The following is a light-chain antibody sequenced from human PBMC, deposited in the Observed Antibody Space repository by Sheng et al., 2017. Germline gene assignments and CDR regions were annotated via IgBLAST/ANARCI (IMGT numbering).Light chain of an antibody. CDR3: QQRSNWPLT. J-gene: IGKJ4*01. V-gene: IGKV3-11*01. CDR2: DAS. CDR1: QSVSSN. Sequence: EIVLTQSPATLSVSPGERATLSCRASQSVSSNLAWYQQKPGQAPRLLIYDASNRATGIPVRFSGSGSGTDFTLTISRLEPEDFAVYYCQQRSNWPLTFGGGTKVEIK.